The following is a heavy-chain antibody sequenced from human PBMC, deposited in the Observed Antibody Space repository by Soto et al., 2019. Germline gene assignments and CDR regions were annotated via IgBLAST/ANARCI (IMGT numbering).Heavy chain of an antibody. Sequence: GGSLRLSCAASGFTFSSYAMSWARQAPGKGLEWVSAISGSGGSTYYADSVKGRFTISRDNSKNTLYLQMNSLRAEDTAVYYCAPAGGSYYYYYYGMDVWGQGTTVTVSS. D-gene: IGHD3-10*01. CDR3: APAGGSYYYYYYGMDV. V-gene: IGHV3-23*01. CDR2: ISGSGGST. J-gene: IGHJ6*02. CDR1: GFTFSSYA.